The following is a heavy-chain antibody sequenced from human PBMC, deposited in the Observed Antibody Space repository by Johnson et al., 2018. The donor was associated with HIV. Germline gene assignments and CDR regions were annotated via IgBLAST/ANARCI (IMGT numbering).Heavy chain of an antibody. CDR3: VNWAYYYGSGYAFDI. CDR2: IAASGDST. CDR1: GFTVSNNF. V-gene: IGHV3-23*04. Sequence: VQLVESGGGLMQPGGSLRLSCVASGFTVSNNFMSWVRQAPGKGLEWVSLIAASGDSTYYADSVRGRFTISRDNSKNTLYLQMNSLRAEDTAVYYCVNWAYYYGSGYAFDIWGLGTMVTVSS. J-gene: IGHJ3*02. D-gene: IGHD3-10*01.